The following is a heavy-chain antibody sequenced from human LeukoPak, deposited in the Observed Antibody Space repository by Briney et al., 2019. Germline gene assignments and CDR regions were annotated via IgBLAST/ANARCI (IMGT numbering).Heavy chain of an antibody. V-gene: IGHV4-31*03. CDR2: IYYSGST. CDR1: GGSISSGGYY. J-gene: IGHJ3*02. Sequence: TSETLSLTCTVSGGSISSGGYYWRWIRQHPGKGLEWIGYIYYSGSTYYNPSLKSRVTMSVDTSKNQFSLKLSSVTAADTAVYYCARDEIRSNAFDIWGQGTMVTVSS. CDR3: ARDEIRSNAFDI.